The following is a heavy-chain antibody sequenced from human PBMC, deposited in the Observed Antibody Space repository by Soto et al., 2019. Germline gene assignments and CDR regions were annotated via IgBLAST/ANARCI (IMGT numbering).Heavy chain of an antibody. Sequence: GGSLRLSCAASGFTFSSYQMNWVRHVPGKGLEWIAYIDNSGDSIFYADSVKGRFTISRDNAKNSLHLQINSLRAEDTAVYYCARTAYYHILTGYYPFDYWGLGTLVTVS. D-gene: IGHD3-9*01. CDR1: GFTFSSYQ. CDR3: ARTAYYHILTGYYPFDY. V-gene: IGHV3-48*03. CDR2: IDNSGDSI. J-gene: IGHJ4*02.